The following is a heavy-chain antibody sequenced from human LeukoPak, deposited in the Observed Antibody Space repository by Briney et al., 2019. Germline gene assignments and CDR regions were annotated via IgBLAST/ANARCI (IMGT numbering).Heavy chain of an antibody. CDR3: ARVFLADWFDP. J-gene: IGHJ5*02. CDR1: GDSISSGSYY. CDR2: IYYSGST. V-gene: IGHV4-61*01. Sequence: SETLSLTCTVSGDSISSGSYYWSWIRQPPGKGLEWIGYIYYSGSTNYNPSLKSRVTISVDTSKNQFSLKLSSVTAADTAVYYCARVFLADWFDPWGQGTLVTVSS. D-gene: IGHD2/OR15-2a*01.